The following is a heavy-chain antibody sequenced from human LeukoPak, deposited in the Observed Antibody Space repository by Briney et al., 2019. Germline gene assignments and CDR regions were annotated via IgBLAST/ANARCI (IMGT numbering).Heavy chain of an antibody. CDR2: IYYSNT. V-gene: IGHV4-59*08. Sequence: PSETLSLTCTVSGGSISSYYWSWIRQPPGKGLESIGYIYYSNTNYNPSLKSRVTISVDTSKNQFSLKLSSVSAADTAVYYCASRAFYDSSGLDFWGQGILVTVSS. D-gene: IGHD3-22*01. CDR1: GGSISSYY. J-gene: IGHJ4*02. CDR3: ASRAFYDSSGLDF.